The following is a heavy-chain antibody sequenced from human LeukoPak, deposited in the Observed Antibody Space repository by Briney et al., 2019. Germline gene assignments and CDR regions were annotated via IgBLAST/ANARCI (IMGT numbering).Heavy chain of an antibody. CDR2: ISYDGSNK. J-gene: IGHJ5*02. D-gene: IGHD6-13*01. V-gene: IGHV3-30-3*01. CDR1: GFTFSSYA. CDR3: ARGGAGIAAAGINWFDP. Sequence: PGRSLRLSCAASGFTFSSYAMHWVRQAPGKGLEWVAVISYDGSNKYYADSVKGRFTISRDNAKNSLYLQMNSLRAEDTAVYYCARGGAGIAAAGINWFDPWGQGTLVTVSS.